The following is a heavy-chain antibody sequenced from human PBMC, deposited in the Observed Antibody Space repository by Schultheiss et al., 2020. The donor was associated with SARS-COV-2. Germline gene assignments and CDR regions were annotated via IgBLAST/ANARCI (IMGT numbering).Heavy chain of an antibody. V-gene: IGHV4-61*08. CDR2: IYYSGST. D-gene: IGHD5-18*01. CDR1: GGSISSGDYY. Sequence: SETLSLTCTVSGGSISSGDYYWSWIRQPPGKGLEWIGYIYYSGSTNYNPSLKSRVTISVDTSKNQFSLKLSSVTAADTAVYYCARGIQLWFNYWGQGTLVTVSS. CDR3: ARGIQLWFNY. J-gene: IGHJ4*02.